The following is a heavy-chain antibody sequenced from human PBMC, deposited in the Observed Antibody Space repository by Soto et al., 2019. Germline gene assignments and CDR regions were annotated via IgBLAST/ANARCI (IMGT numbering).Heavy chain of an antibody. Sequence: GGSLRLSCAASGFTFDDYAMHWVRQAPGKGLEWVSGISWNSGSIGYADSVKGRFTISRDNAKNSLYLQMNSLRAEDTALYYCAKAEVVIAIGVSGAFDIWGQGTMVTVSS. J-gene: IGHJ3*02. CDR3: AKAEVVIAIGVSGAFDI. V-gene: IGHV3-9*01. CDR1: GFTFDDYA. CDR2: ISWNSGSI. D-gene: IGHD2-21*01.